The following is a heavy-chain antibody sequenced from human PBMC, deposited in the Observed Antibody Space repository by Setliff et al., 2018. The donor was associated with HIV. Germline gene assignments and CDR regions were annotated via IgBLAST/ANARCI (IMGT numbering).Heavy chain of an antibody. CDR1: GFTFSSYA. J-gene: IGHJ5*02. Sequence: GGSLRLSCAASGFTFSSYAMHGVRQAPGKGLEWVAVISYDGINKYYADSVKGRFTISRDNSKNTLYLQMNSLRAEDTAVYYCTAALQQQVVRWFDPWGQGTLVTVSS. V-gene: IGHV3-30*04. CDR2: ISYDGINK. CDR3: TAALQQQVVRWFDP. D-gene: IGHD6-13*01.